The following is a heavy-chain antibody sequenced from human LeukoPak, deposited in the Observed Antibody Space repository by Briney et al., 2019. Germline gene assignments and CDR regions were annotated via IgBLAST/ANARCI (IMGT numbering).Heavy chain of an antibody. J-gene: IGHJ4*02. CDR2: ISNNGGST. CDR3: ARYRAAVGFDY. D-gene: IGHD6-13*01. CDR1: GFTFSSYA. V-gene: IGHV3-64*01. Sequence: GGSLRLSCAASGFTFSSYAMHWVRQAPGKGLEYVSAISNNGGSTYYANSMKGRFTISRVNSKNTLYLQMGSLRAEDMAVYYCARYRAAVGFDYWGQGTLVTVSS.